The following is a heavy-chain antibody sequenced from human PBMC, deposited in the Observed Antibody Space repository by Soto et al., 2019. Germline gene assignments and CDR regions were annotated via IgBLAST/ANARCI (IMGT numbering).Heavy chain of an antibody. CDR1: GYTFTSYG. V-gene: IGHV1-46*03. CDR2: INPSGGST. D-gene: IGHD4-17*01. J-gene: IGHJ4*02. CDR3: ARVGDYRYFDY. Sequence: ASVKVSCKAPGYTFTSYGISWVRQAPGQGLEWMGIINPSGGSTSYAQKFQGRVTMTRDTSTSTVYMELSSLRSEDTAVYYCARVGDYRYFDYWGQGTLVTVSS.